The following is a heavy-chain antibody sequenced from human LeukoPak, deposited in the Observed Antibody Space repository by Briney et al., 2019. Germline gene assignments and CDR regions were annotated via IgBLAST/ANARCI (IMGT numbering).Heavy chain of an antibody. Sequence: GASLKVSCKASGYTFTGYYMHWVRQSPGQGLERMGWINPNSGGTNYAQKFQGRVTMTTDTSTSTAYMELRSLRSDDTAVYYCAREEGAPIAAANVWGLGTMVTVSS. CDR2: INPNSGGT. D-gene: IGHD6-13*01. CDR1: GYTFTGYY. CDR3: AREEGAPIAAANV. J-gene: IGHJ3*01. V-gene: IGHV1-2*02.